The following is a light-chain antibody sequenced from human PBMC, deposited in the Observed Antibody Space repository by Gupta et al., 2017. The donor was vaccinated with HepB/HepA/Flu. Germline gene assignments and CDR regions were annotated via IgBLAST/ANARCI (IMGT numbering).Light chain of an antibody. CDR2: LGS. CDR1: QSLLHSIGYNY. V-gene: IGKV2-28*01. J-gene: IGKJ2*01. CDR3: RQALQTPYT. Sequence: DIVMTQSPLSLPVTPGEPASISCRSSQSLLHSIGYNYLDWYLQKPGQSPQLLIYLGSNRASGVPDRFSGSGSGTDFTLKISRGEAEDVGVYYCRQALQTPYTFGQGTKLEIK.